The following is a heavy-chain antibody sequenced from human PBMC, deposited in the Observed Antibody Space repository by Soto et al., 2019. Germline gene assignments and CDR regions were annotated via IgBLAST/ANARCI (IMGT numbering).Heavy chain of an antibody. CDR1: GYTFTSYD. CDR2: MNPNSGNT. J-gene: IGHJ5*02. Sequence: GASVKVSCKASGYTFTSYDINWVRQATGQGLEWMGWMNPNSGNTGYAQKFQGRVTMTRNTSISTAYMELSSLRSEDTAVYYCARVTILYYDFWSGYPSGFDPWGQGTLVTVYS. D-gene: IGHD3-3*01. CDR3: ARVTILYYDFWSGYPSGFDP. V-gene: IGHV1-8*01.